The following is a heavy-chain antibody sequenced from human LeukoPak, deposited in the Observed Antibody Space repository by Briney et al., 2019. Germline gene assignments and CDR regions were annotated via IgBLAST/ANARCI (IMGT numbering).Heavy chain of an antibody. D-gene: IGHD2-15*01. V-gene: IGHV4-59*08. CDR3: ARLNCSGGSCYPYYYYYYMDV. CDR2: IYYSGST. Sequence: SETLSLTCTVSGGSISSYYWSWIRQPPGKGLEWIGYIYYSGSTNYNPSLKSRVTISVDTSKNQFSLKLSSVTAADTAVHYCARLNCSGGSCYPYYYYYYMDVWGKGTTVTVSS. J-gene: IGHJ6*03. CDR1: GGSISSYY.